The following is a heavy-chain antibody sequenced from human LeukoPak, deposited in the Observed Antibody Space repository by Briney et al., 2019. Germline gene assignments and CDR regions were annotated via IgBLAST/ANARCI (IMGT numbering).Heavy chain of an antibody. V-gene: IGHV3-7*03. J-gene: IGHJ6*02. CDR1: GFALSSHW. CDR2: VNRDGSEA. Sequence: GGSLRLSCAASGFALSSHWMTWVRQVPGRGPEWVANVNRDGSEAYYLDSVKGRFTISKDIAKNSLYLQMNSLRAEDTALYHCARNNGMDVWGQGTTVIVSS. CDR3: ARNNGMDV.